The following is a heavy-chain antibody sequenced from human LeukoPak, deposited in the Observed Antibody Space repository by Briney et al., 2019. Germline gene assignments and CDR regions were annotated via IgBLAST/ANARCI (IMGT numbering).Heavy chain of an antibody. J-gene: IGHJ3*01. CDR3: VVASDALDL. D-gene: IGHD5-12*01. CDR1: GFTFSIYW. Sequence: SGGSPILSCAASGFTFSIYWMYWVRQAPGKGLVWVSRIDSDGRTTDYADSLRGRFIISRDNSKNTLYLQMNSLKADDTAIYYCVVASDALDLWGQGTTVTVSS. V-gene: IGHV3-74*01. CDR2: IDSDGRTT.